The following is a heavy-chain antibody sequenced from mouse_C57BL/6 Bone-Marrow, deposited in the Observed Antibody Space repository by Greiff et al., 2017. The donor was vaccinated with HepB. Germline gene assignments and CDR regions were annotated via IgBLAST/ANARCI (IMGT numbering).Heavy chain of an antibody. Sequence: EVQVVESGGGLVKPGGSLKLSCAASGFTFSSYAMSWVRQTPEKRLEWVATISDGGSYTYYPDNVKGRFTISRDNAKNNLYLQMSHLKSEDTAMYYCAREDGYFYWYFDVWGTGTTVTVSS. D-gene: IGHD2-3*01. V-gene: IGHV5-4*01. CDR1: GFTFSSYA. J-gene: IGHJ1*03. CDR2: ISDGGSYT. CDR3: AREDGYFYWYFDV.